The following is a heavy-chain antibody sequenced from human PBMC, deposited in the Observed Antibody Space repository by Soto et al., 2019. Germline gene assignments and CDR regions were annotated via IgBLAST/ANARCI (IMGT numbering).Heavy chain of an antibody. CDR1: GGSISRGDYC. D-gene: IGHD3-10*01. V-gene: IGHV4-30-4*01. J-gene: IGHJ6*02. CDR2: ICYSGST. CDR3: AGYYCSGYVFPPDYYYGMDV. Sequence: QVQLQESGPGLVKPSQTLSLTCTVSGGSISRGDYCWSWIRQPPGKGLEWIGYICYSGSTCYNPSLHSRVTSSVDTSKHQFSLNLTSVTAAVTAVYYLAGYYCSGYVFPPDYYYGMDVWGQGSTVTVSS.